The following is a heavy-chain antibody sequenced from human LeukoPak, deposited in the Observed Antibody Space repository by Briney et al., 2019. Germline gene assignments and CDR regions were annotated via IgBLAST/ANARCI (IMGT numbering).Heavy chain of an antibody. Sequence: ASVKVSCKASGYTFTDYYMHWVRQAPGQGLEWMGWINPNSGGTNYAQKFQGRVTMTWDTSISTAYMELSRLRSDDTAVYYCARDLGLLWELRPGGFDIWGQGTMVTVSS. V-gene: IGHV1-2*02. J-gene: IGHJ3*02. CDR3: ARDLGLLWELRPGGFDI. D-gene: IGHD1-26*01. CDR1: GYTFTDYY. CDR2: INPNSGGT.